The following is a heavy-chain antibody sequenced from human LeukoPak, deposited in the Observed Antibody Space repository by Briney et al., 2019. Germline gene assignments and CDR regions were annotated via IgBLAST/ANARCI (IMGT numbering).Heavy chain of an antibody. CDR3: AKDGVVVVPAASPYCYYMVV. J-gene: IGHJ6*03. Sequence: PGGSLRLSCAASGFTFSSYGMHWVRQAPGKGLEWVAFIRYDGSNKYYADSVKGRFTISRDNSKNTLYLQMNSLRAEDTAVYYCAKDGVVVVPAASPYCYYMVVWAKGTTVTVSS. V-gene: IGHV3-30*02. CDR1: GFTFSSYG. D-gene: IGHD2-2*01. CDR2: IRYDGSNK.